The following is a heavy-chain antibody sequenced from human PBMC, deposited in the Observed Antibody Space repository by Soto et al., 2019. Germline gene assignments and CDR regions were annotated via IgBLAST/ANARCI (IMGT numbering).Heavy chain of an antibody. CDR2: IKSKTDGGTT. J-gene: IGHJ6*02. CDR3: TNVNPTYYYYHMDV. V-gene: IGHV3-15*07. Sequence: EVQLVESGGGLVKPGGSLRLSCAASGFTFANAWMNWVRQAPGQGLEWVGRIKSKTDGGTTDYAAPVKGRFTISRDDLKNTLYLQMNSLKTSDTAVYYCTNVNPTYYYYHMDVWGQGTTVTVSS. CDR1: GFTFANAW.